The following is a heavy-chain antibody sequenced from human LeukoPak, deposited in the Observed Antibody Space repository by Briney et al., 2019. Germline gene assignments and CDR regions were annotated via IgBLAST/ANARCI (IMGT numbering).Heavy chain of an antibody. V-gene: IGHV4-34*01. CDR2: IYYSGST. CDR3: ARLTKYNWNYSDY. J-gene: IGHJ4*02. D-gene: IGHD1-20*01. CDR1: GGSFSGYY. Sequence: PSETLSLTCAVYGGSFSGYYWSWIRQPPGKGLEWIGSIYYSGSTYYNPSLKSRVTISVDTSKNQFSLKLSSVTAADTAVYYCARLTKYNWNYSDYWGQGTLVTVSS.